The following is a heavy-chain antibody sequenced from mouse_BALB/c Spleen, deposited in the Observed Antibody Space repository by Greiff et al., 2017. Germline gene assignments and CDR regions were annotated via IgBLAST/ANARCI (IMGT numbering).Heavy chain of an antibody. Sequence: EVKVVESGGGLVQPGGSLKLSCAASGFTFSSYTMSWVRQTPEKRLEWVAYISNGGGSTYYPDTVKGRFTISRDNAKNTLYLQMSSLKSEDTAMYYCARRDYDYYAMDYWGQGTSVTVSS. CDR3: ARRDYDYYAMDY. J-gene: IGHJ4*01. CDR1: GFTFSSYT. CDR2: ISNGGGST. V-gene: IGHV5-12-2*01. D-gene: IGHD1-1*01.